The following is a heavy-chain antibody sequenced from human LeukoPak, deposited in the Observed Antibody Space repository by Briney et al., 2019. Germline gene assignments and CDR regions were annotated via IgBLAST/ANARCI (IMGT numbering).Heavy chain of an antibody. Sequence: GASVKVSCKASGYTFTCYYIHWVRQAPGQGLEWMGWINPNSGGTNYAQKFQGRVTMTRDTSISTAYMELSSLRSEDTAVYYCARDNSVGDYAWWFDPWGQGTLVTVSS. D-gene: IGHD1-26*01. CDR1: GYTFTCYY. CDR3: ARDNSVGDYAWWFDP. J-gene: IGHJ5*02. CDR2: INPNSGGT. V-gene: IGHV1-2*02.